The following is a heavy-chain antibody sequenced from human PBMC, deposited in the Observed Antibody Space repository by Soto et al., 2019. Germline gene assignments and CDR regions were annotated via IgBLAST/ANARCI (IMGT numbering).Heavy chain of an antibody. V-gene: IGHV1-46*01. CDR1: GYTFTSYY. Sequence: ASVKVSCKASGYTFTSYYMHWVRQAPGQGLEWMGIINPSGGSTSYAQKFQGRVTMTRDTSTSTVYMELSSLRSEDTAVHYCASLWAPNDSSGYYYGDYYYYGMDVWGQGTTVTVSS. CDR2: INPSGGST. CDR3: ASLWAPNDSSGYYYGDYYYYGMDV. J-gene: IGHJ6*02. D-gene: IGHD3-22*01.